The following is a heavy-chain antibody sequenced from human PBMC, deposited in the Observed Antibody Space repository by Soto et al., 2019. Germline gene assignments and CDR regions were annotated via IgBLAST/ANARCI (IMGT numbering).Heavy chain of an antibody. CDR1: GFTFSSYS. V-gene: IGHV3-21*01. D-gene: IGHD3-10*01. J-gene: IGHJ6*02. CDR2: ISSSSSYI. CDR3: ARVIRITMVRGVEFGMDV. Sequence: GGSLRLCCAASGFTFSSYSMNWVRQAPGKGLEWVSSISSSSSYIYYADSVKGRFTISRDNAKNSLYLQMNSLRAEDTAVYYCARVIRITMVRGVEFGMDVWGQGTTVTVSS.